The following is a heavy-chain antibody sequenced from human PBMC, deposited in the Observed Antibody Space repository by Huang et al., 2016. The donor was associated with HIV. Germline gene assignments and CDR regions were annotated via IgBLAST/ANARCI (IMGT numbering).Heavy chain of an antibody. Sequence: VESGGRLVQPGGSIRLSCVGSTFRFGAYWMSWVRQSTGKGLEWVANIKQDESEKYYVDSGKGRFNISRDNPKKVLFLEMNNVRVEDTATYYCATKTAAMDIWGQGTTVTVS. J-gene: IGHJ6*02. V-gene: IGHV3-7*01. CDR3: ATKTAAMDI. D-gene: IGHD1-7*01. CDR1: TFRFGAYW. CDR2: IKQDESEK.